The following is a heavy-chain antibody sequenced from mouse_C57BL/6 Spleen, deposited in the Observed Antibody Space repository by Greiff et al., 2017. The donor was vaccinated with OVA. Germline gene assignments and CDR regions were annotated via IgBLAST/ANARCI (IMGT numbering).Heavy chain of an antibody. J-gene: IGHJ4*01. D-gene: IGHD2-4*01. CDR3: ARDDSRYYAMDY. V-gene: IGHV5-4*01. Sequence: EVQLVESGGGLVKPGGSLKLSCAASGFTFSSYAMSWVRQTPEKRLEWVATISDGGSYTYYPDNVKGRFTISRDNAKNNLYLQMSHLKSEDTAMYYCARDDSRYYAMDYWGQGTSVTVSS. CDR2: ISDGGSYT. CDR1: GFTFSSYA.